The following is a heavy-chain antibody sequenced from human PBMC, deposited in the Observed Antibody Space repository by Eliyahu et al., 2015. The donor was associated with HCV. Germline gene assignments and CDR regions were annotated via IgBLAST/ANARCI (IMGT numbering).Heavy chain of an antibody. CDR3: ARIHSSSWYVDDAFDI. CDR2: ISYDGSNK. Sequence: QVQLVESGGGVVQPGRSLRLSCAASGFTFXSYAMHWVRQAPGKGLEWVAVISYDGSNKYYADSVKGRFTISRDNSKNTLYLQMNSLRAEDTAVYYCARIHSSSWYVDDAFDIWGQGTMVTVSS. J-gene: IGHJ3*02. CDR1: GFTFXSYA. D-gene: IGHD6-13*01. V-gene: IGHV3-30-3*01.